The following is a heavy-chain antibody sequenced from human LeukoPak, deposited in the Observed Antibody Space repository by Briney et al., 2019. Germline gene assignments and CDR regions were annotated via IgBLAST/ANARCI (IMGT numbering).Heavy chain of an antibody. D-gene: IGHD3-22*01. J-gene: IGHJ4*02. Sequence: SETLSLTCTVSGGSISSYYWSWIRQPPGKGLEWIGYIYYSGSTNYNPSLKSRVTISVDTSKNQFSLKLSSVTAADTAVYYCARGAQNYYDSSGYWDYWGQGTLVTVSS. CDR3: ARGAQNYYDSSGYWDY. CDR2: IYYSGST. V-gene: IGHV4-59*01. CDR1: GGSISSYY.